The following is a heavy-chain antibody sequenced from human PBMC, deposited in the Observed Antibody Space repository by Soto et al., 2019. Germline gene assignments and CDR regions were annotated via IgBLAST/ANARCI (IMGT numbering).Heavy chain of an antibody. D-gene: IGHD3-16*01. CDR2: INPSGGST. Sequence: ASVKVSCKASGYTFTSYYMHWVRQAPGQGLEWMGIINPSGGSTSYAQKFQGRVTMTRDTSTSTVYMELSSLRSEDTAVYYFARVRLVGVTWGPSDAFDIWGQGTMVTVSS. V-gene: IGHV1-46*01. CDR1: GYTFTSYY. J-gene: IGHJ3*02. CDR3: ARVRLVGVTWGPSDAFDI.